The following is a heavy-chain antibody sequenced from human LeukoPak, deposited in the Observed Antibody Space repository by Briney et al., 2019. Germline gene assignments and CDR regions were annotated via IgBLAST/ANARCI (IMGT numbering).Heavy chain of an antibody. Sequence: PSETLSLTCTVSGGSISSFYWXXXXQPPGKGLEXXGYIYYSGSTNYNPSLKSRVTISVDTSKNQFSLKLSSVTAADTAVYYCARHGTSGTNLNWFDPWGQGTLVTVSS. J-gene: IGHJ5*02. V-gene: IGHV4-59*01. CDR2: IYYSGST. CDR3: ARHGTSGTNLNWFDP. CDR1: GGSISSFY. D-gene: IGHD1-1*01.